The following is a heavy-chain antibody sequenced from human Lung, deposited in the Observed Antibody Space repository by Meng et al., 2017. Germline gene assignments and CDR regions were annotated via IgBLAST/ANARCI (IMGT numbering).Heavy chain of an antibody. D-gene: IGHD4-11*01. Sequence: QVRPTQWGAGLLKPSGTLSRTCVVPGGSFSDYYWSWIRQPPGKGLEWIGEINHSGSTNYNPSLESRATISVDTSQNNLSLKLSSVTAADSAVYYCARGPTTMAHDFDYWGQGTLVT. V-gene: IGHV4-34*01. CDR2: INHSGST. CDR1: GGSFSDYY. J-gene: IGHJ4*02. CDR3: ARGPTTMAHDFDY.